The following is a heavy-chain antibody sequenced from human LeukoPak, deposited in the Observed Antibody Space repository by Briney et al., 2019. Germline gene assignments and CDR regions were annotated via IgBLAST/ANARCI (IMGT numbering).Heavy chain of an antibody. CDR2: MNPNSGNT. D-gene: IGHD2-2*01. CDR3: ARGWGYCSSTSCYAADYYYYYMDV. J-gene: IGHJ6*03. V-gene: IGHV1-8*01. Sequence: ASVKVSCKASGYTFTSYDINWVRQATGQGLEWMGWMNPNSGNTGYAQKFQGRVTMTRNTSISTAYMELSSLRSEDTAAYYCARGWGYCSSTSCYAADYYYYYMDVWGKGTTVTVSS. CDR1: GYTFTSYD.